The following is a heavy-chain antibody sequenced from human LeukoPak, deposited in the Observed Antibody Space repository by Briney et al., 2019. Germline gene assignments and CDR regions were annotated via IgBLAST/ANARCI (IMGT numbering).Heavy chain of an antibody. Sequence: PSETLSLTCTVSGGSVSSGTYYWSWIRQPPGKGLEWIGCISYSGRTKYNPSLRSRVTMSVDTSKNQFSLKLSSVTAADAAVYYCARGNGDYVEYFQHWGQGTLVTVSS. CDR2: ISYSGRT. V-gene: IGHV4-61*01. CDR1: GGSVSSGTYY. CDR3: ARGNGDYVEYFQH. J-gene: IGHJ1*01. D-gene: IGHD4-17*01.